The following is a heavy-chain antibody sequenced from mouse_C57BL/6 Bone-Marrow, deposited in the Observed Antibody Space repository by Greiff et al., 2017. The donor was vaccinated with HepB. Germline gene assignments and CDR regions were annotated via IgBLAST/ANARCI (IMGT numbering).Heavy chain of an antibody. CDR2: IYPRSGNT. V-gene: IGHV1-81*01. D-gene: IGHD1-1*01. CDR3: SRDFLFFYYSGSSLTGGYYFDY. Sequence: QVQLQQSGAELARPGASVKLSCKASGYTFTSYGISWVKQRTGQGLEWIGEIYPRSGNTYYNEKFKGKATLTADKSSSTAYMELRSLTSEDSAVYFCSRDFLFFYYSGSSLTGGYYFDYWGQGTTLTVSS. CDR1: GYTFTSYG. J-gene: IGHJ2*01.